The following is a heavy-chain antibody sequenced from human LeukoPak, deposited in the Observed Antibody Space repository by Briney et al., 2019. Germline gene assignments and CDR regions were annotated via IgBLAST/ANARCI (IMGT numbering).Heavy chain of an antibody. CDR3: AIGYSSGWYTGSYYFDY. CDR1: GGTFSSYA. V-gene: IGHV1-18*01. CDR2: ISAYNGNT. Sequence: GASVKVSCKASGGTFSSYAISWVRQAPGQGLEWMGWISAYNGNTNYAQKLQGRVTMTTDTSTSTAYIELRSLRSDDTAVYYCAIGYSSGWYTGSYYFDYWGQGTLVTVSS. D-gene: IGHD6-19*01. J-gene: IGHJ4*02.